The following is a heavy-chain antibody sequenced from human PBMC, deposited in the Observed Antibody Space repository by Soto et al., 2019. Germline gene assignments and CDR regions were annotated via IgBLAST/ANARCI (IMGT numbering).Heavy chain of an antibody. CDR2: ISADNGDT. Sequence: APVKVSCKASGYTFTSFGFSWFRQAPGQGLEWMGWISADNGDTHYTQKLQGRVTMTTDTSTSTAYMELRSLRSDDTAVYYCARAGFGSGWYVAYWGQGTLVTVSS. D-gene: IGHD6-19*01. J-gene: IGHJ4*02. V-gene: IGHV1-18*01. CDR3: ARAGFGSGWYVAY. CDR1: GYTFTSFG.